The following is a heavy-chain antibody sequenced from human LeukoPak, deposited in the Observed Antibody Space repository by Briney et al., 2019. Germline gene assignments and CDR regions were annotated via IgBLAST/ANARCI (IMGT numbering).Heavy chain of an antibody. D-gene: IGHD4-17*01. Sequence: PGGSLRLSCAASGFTLSSYEMNWVRQAPGKGLEWVSYISSSGSTIYYADSVKGRFTISRDNAKSSLYLQMNSLRAEDTAVYYCARAYLHDYGDYQWFDPWGQGTLVTVSS. V-gene: IGHV3-48*03. CDR3: ARAYLHDYGDYQWFDP. CDR2: ISSSGSTI. J-gene: IGHJ5*02. CDR1: GFTLSSYE.